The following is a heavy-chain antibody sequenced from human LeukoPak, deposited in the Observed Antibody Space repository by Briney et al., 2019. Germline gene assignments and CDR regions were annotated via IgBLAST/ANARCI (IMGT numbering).Heavy chain of an antibody. V-gene: IGHV3-48*02. CDR1: GFTFSTYS. CDR2: ISGSIETI. CDR3: ARTPPTAGLTTIGVGSDY. Sequence: PGGSLRLSCAASGFTFSTYSMNWVRQAPGKGLEWVSYISGSIETIYYANSVKGRFPISRDNAKNSLYLQMNSLRDEDTAVYYCARTPPTAGLTTIGVGSDYWGQGTLVTVSS. J-gene: IGHJ4*02. D-gene: IGHD4-11*01.